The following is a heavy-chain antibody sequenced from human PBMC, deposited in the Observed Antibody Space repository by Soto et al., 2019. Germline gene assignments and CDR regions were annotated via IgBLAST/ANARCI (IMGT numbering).Heavy chain of an antibody. D-gene: IGHD3-3*01. CDR2: IRSKANSYAT. CDR3: TRAEYDFWSGPGGY. J-gene: IGHJ4*02. Sequence: EVQLVESGGGLVQPGGSLKLSCAASGFTFSGSAMHWVRQASGKGLEWVGRIRSKANSYATAYAASVKGRFTISRDDSKNPAYLQMNSLKTEDTAVYYCTRAEYDFWSGPGGYWGQGTLVTVSS. V-gene: IGHV3-73*02. CDR1: GFTFSGSA.